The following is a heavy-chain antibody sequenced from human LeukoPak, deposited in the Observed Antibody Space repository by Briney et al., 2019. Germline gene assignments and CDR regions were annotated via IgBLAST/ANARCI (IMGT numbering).Heavy chain of an antibody. J-gene: IGHJ4*02. CDR2: IYYSGST. D-gene: IGHD3-3*01. CDR3: ARQDYDFWSGYPGGILDY. Sequence: SETLSLTCNVSGGSISSSSYYWGWIRQPPGKGREWIGSIYYSGSTYYNPSLKSRVTISVDTSKNQFSLKLSSVTAAETAVYYCARQDYDFWSGYPGGILDYWGQGTLVTVSS. CDR1: GGSISSSSYY. V-gene: IGHV4-39*01.